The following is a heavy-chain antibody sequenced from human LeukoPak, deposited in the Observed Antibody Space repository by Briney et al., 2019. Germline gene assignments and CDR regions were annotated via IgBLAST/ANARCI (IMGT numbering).Heavy chain of an antibody. Sequence: RGESLKISCRGSGYSFTSYWIAWVRQMPGKGLEWMGIIYPGDSDTRDSPSFQGQVTISADKSISTTYLQWSSLRASDTAMYYCARLAVLDIWGEGTMVTVSS. CDR3: ARLAVLDI. V-gene: IGHV5-51*01. CDR2: IYPGDSDT. J-gene: IGHJ3*02. D-gene: IGHD6-6*01. CDR1: GYSFTSYW.